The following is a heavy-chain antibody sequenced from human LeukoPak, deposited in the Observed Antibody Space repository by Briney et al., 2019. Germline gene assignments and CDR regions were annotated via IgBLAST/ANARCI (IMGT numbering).Heavy chain of an antibody. V-gene: IGHV3-48*03. Sequence: GGSLRLSCAASGFSFSSYEMNWVRQAAGKGPEWISYINSIGTTIYHADSVKGRFTVSRDNAKSSLYLQTSSLRVEDTAVYYCARNRGSGVDYWGQGTLVTVSS. J-gene: IGHJ4*02. CDR1: GFSFSSYE. D-gene: IGHD3-10*01. CDR2: INSIGTTI. CDR3: ARNRGSGVDY.